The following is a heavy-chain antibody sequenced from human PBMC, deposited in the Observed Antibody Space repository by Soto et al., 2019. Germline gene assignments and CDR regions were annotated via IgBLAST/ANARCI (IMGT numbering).Heavy chain of an antibody. J-gene: IGHJ4*02. CDR3: ARERGLGYCSGGSCYLTHYFDY. CDR1: GGSISSYY. Sequence: QVQLQESGPGLVKPSETLSLTCTVSGGSISSYYWSWIRQPPGKGLEWLGYIYYSGSTNYNPSLKSRVTISVDTSKNQFSLKLSSVTAADTAVYYCARERGLGYCSGGSCYLTHYFDYWGQGTLVTVSS. D-gene: IGHD2-15*01. CDR2: IYYSGST. V-gene: IGHV4-59*01.